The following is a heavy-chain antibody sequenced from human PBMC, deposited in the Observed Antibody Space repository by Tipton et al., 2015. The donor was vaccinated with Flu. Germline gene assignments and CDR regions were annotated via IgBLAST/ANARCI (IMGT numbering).Heavy chain of an antibody. V-gene: IGHV4-59*12. CDR3: AREKDSRGSEYFQQ. D-gene: IGHD6-19*01. J-gene: IGHJ1*01. CDR2: IYNSGST. CDR1: GGSISTYY. Sequence: TLSLTCTVSGGSISTYYWSWIRQPPGKGLEWIGYIYNSGSTYYNPSLKSRVTISIDTSKNQFSLRLSSVTAADTAVYYCAREKDSRGSEYFQQWGQGTLVTVSS.